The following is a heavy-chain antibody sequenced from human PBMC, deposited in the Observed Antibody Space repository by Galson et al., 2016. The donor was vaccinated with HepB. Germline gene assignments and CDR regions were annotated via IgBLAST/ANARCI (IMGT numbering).Heavy chain of an antibody. CDR2: ISYDGSNK. D-gene: IGHD2-2*02. CDR1: GFTFSSYG. Sequence: SLRLSCAASGFTFSSYGMHWVRQAPGKGLEWVAVISYDGSNKYYADSVKGRFTISRDNSKKTLYLQMNSLRAEDTAVYYCANWGWDIVVVPAAIGREFGPNYYYYYYMDVWGKGTTVTVSS. J-gene: IGHJ6*03. CDR3: ANWGWDIVVVPAAIGREFGPNYYYYYYMDV. V-gene: IGHV3-30*18.